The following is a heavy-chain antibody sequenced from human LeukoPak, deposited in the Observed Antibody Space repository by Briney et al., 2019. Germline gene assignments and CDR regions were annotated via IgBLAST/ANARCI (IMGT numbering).Heavy chain of an antibody. CDR2: INPNSGGT. V-gene: IGHV1-2*06. D-gene: IGHD5-24*01. Sequence: PEASVKVSCKASGYTFTGYYMHWVRQAPGQGPEWMGRINPNSGGTNYAQKFQGRVTMTRDTSISTAYMELSRLRSDDTAVYYCARDRKGRWLQLTGYYYYYGMDVWGQGTTVTVSS. CDR1: GYTFTGYY. J-gene: IGHJ6*02. CDR3: ARDRKGRWLQLTGYYYYYGMDV.